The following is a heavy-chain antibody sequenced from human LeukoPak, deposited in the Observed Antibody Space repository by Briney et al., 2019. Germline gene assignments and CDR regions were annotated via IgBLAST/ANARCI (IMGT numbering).Heavy chain of an antibody. CDR3: ARDWAPSPGYGMDV. J-gene: IGHJ6*02. Sequence: GGSLRLSCAASGFTFSSYAMHWVRQAPGKGLEWVAVISYDGSNKYYADSVKGRFTISRDNSKNTLYLQMNSLRAEDTAVYYCARDWAPSPGYGMDVWGQGTTVTVSS. CDR2: ISYDGSNK. CDR1: GFTFSSYA. D-gene: IGHD3-16*01. V-gene: IGHV3-30-3*01.